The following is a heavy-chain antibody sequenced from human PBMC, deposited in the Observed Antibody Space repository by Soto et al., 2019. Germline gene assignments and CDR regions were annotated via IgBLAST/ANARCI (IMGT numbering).Heavy chain of an antibody. CDR1: GFTFSSYA. Sequence: GGSLRLSCAASGFTFSSYAMSWVLQAPGKGLEWVSAISGSGGSTYYADSVKGRFTISRDNSKNTLYLQMNSLRAEDTAVYYCAKDPERFLEWLPHLDYWGQGTLVTVSS. CDR3: AKDPERFLEWLPHLDY. CDR2: ISGSGGST. J-gene: IGHJ4*02. V-gene: IGHV3-23*01. D-gene: IGHD3-3*01.